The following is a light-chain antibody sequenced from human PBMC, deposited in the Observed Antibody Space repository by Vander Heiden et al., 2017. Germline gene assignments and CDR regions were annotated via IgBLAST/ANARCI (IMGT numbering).Light chain of an antibody. CDR3: SSHAGSSAV. J-gene: IGLJ3*02. Sequence: QSALTQPPTAPGSPGQSVTISCTGTSSDVGAYNYVSWYQQHPGRAPTLIIYDVTKRPSGVPDRFSGSKSGNTAFLTVSGLQAEDEADYDSSSHAGSSAVFGVGTTVTVL. CDR1: SSDVGAYNY. V-gene: IGLV2-8*01. CDR2: DVT.